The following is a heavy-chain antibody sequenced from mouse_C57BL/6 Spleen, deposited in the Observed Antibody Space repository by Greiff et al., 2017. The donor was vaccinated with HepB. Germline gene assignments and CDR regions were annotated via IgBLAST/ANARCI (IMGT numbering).Heavy chain of an antibody. V-gene: IGHV1-20*01. CDR1: GYSFTGYF. J-gene: IGHJ1*03. Sequence: VQLQQSGPELVKPGDSVKISCKASGYSFTGYFMNWVMQSHGKSLEWIGRINPYNGDTFYNQKFKGKATLTVDKSSSTAHMELRSLTSEDSAVYYCARSHGSSPYFDVWGTGTTVTVSS. D-gene: IGHD1-1*01. CDR2: INPYNGDT. CDR3: ARSHGSSPYFDV.